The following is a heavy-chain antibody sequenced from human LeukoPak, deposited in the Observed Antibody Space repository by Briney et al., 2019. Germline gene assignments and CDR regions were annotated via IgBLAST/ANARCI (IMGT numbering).Heavy chain of an antibody. J-gene: IGHJ5*02. CDR2: INHSGST. D-gene: IGHD3-22*01. V-gene: IGHV4-39*07. CDR1: GASISSDTYF. CDR3: ARAAPPVYYDSSGYSNWFDP. Sequence: PSETLSLTCTVSGASISSDTYFWSWIRQPPGKGLEWIGEINHSGSTNYNPSLKSRVTISVDTSKNQFSLKLSSVTAADTAVYYCARAAPPVYYDSSGYSNWFDPWGQGTLVTVSS.